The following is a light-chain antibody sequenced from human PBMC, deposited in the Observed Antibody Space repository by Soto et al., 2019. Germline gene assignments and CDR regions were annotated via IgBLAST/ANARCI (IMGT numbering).Light chain of an antibody. J-gene: IGLJ3*02. CDR1: SSDVGGYNY. CDR3: ISYTSSSTWV. V-gene: IGLV2-14*01. Sequence: QSVLTQPASVSGSPGQSITISCTGTSSDVGGYNYVSWYQQHPGKAPKLMIYEVSNRPSGVSDRFSGSRSGNTASLTISGLQAEDESDYYCISYTSSSTWVFGGGTQLTV. CDR2: EVS.